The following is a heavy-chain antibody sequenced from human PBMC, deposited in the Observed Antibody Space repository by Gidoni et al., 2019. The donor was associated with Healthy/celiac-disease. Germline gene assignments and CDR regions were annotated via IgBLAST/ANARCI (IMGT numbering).Heavy chain of an antibody. CDR1: GFTFSSYW. CDR2: IKQDGSEK. Sequence: EVQLVESGGGLVQPGGSLRLSGAASGFTFSSYWMSWVRQAPGKGLEWAANIKQDGSEKYYVDSVKGRFTISRDNAKNSLYLQMNSLRAEDTAVYYCARKAYYDYADYWGQGTLVTVSS. CDR3: ARKAYYDYADY. V-gene: IGHV3-7*01. D-gene: IGHD3-16*01. J-gene: IGHJ4*02.